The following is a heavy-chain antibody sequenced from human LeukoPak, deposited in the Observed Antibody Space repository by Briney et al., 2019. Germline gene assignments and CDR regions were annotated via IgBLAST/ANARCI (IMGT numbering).Heavy chain of an antibody. CDR3: ARDPPRGSWYGDY. D-gene: IGHD6-13*01. CDR1: GFTVSNNF. J-gene: IGHJ4*02. CDR2: ISSDGSPK. Sequence: GGSLRLSCAVSGFTVSNNFMSWVRQAPGKGLEWVAVISSDGSPKFYADSVKGRFTISRDNSYNTLYLQMNSLRPEDTAVYYCARDPPRGSWYGDYWGQGTLVTVSS. V-gene: IGHV3-30-3*01.